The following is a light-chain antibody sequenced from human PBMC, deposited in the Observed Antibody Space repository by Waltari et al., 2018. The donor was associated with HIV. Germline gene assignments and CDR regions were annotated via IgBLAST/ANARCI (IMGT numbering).Light chain of an antibody. Sequence: QSVLTQPPSVSAAPGQKVTISCSGSSSTMCSHFVSRYRHIPGTAPKLLIYDNNKRPSGIPDRFSGSKSGTSATLGITGLQTGDEADYYCGTWDTSLNAGVFAGGTNLTVL. CDR1: SSTMCSHF. CDR2: DNN. CDR3: GTWDTSLNAGV. J-gene: IGLJ3*02. V-gene: IGLV1-51*01.